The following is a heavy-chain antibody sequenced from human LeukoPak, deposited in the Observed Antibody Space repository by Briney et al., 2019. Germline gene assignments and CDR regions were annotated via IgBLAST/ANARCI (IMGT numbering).Heavy chain of an antibody. CDR1: GYTFTSYD. D-gene: IGHD7-27*01. CDR2: MSSNSGDT. Sequence: ASVKVSCKASGYTFTSYDFNWVRQATGQRPEWMGWMSSNSGDTGYAQKFQDRVTMTRNTSISTAYMELSSLRSDDTAVYYCARGPPNWGYDYWGPGTLVTVSS. J-gene: IGHJ4*02. V-gene: IGHV1-8*01. CDR3: ARGPPNWGYDY.